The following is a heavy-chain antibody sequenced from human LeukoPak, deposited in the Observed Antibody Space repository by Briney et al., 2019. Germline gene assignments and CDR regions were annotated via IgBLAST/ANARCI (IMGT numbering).Heavy chain of an antibody. D-gene: IGHD4-17*01. Sequence: GGSLRLSCAASGFTFNNYAMTWVRQAPGKGLEWVSTIIGSGGNTDYADSVKGRFTISRDNAKNSLYLQMNSLRAEDTALYHCARGNYGDSEPRAFDIWGQGTMATVSS. CDR2: IIGSGGNT. V-gene: IGHV3-20*01. CDR1: GFTFNNYA. CDR3: ARGNYGDSEPRAFDI. J-gene: IGHJ3*02.